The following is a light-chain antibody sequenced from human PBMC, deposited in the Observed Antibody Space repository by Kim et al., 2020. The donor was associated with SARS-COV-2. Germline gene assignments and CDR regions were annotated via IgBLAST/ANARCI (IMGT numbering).Light chain of an antibody. V-gene: IGKV1-9*01. Sequence: IQLTQSPSSLSASVGDRVTITCRASQSISRYLAWYHQKPGKAPELLIYAASTLQSGVPSRFSGSGSGTDFTLTISSLQPDDFATYYCQQINSYPLTFGRGTKLEIK. CDR3: QQINSYPLT. J-gene: IGKJ4*01. CDR2: AAS. CDR1: QSISRY.